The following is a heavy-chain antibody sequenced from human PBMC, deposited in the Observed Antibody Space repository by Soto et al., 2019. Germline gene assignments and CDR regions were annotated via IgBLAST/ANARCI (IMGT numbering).Heavy chain of an antibody. Sequence: QVQLVQSGAEVKKPGASVKVSCKASGYTFTSYGINWVRQAPGQGLEWMGWITAYNGNTKYAQKFQGRVTMTTDTSTSTAYMELRSLSSDDTAVYYFARDVVVVQTGTYVGGAFEFWGQGTMVTVSS. CDR2: ITAYNGNT. CDR1: GYTFTSYG. V-gene: IGHV1-18*01. J-gene: IGHJ3*01. D-gene: IGHD2-15*01. CDR3: ARDVVVVQTGTYVGGAFEF.